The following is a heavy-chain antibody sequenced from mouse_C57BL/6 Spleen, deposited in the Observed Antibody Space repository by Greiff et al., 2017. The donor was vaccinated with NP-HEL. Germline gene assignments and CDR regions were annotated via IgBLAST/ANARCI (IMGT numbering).Heavy chain of an antibody. D-gene: IGHD1-1*01. CDR2: IDPNSGGT. CDR1: GYTFTSYW. Sequence: QVQLKQPGAELVKPGASVKLSCKASGYTFTSYWMHWVKQRPGRGLEWIGRIDPNSGGTKYNEKFKSKATLTVDKPSSTAYMQLSSLTSEDSAVYYCAREGLTVVATNYFDYWGQGTTLTVSS. V-gene: IGHV1-72*01. CDR3: AREGLTVVATNYFDY. J-gene: IGHJ2*01.